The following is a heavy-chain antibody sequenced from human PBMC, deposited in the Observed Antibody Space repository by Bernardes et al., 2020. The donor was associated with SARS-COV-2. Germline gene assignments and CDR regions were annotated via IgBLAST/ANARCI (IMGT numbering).Heavy chain of an antibody. J-gene: IGHJ5*02. CDR2: INYSGST. Sequence: SETLSLTCTVSGGPISSYYWSWIRQRPGKGLEWIGYINYSGSTNYNPSVKSRVTISVDTSKNQFSLKLSSVTAADTAVYYCARGGYSGSLHWIDPWCQGTLFTVSS. CDR1: GGPISSYY. D-gene: IGHD5-12*01. V-gene: IGHV4-59*01. CDR3: ARGGYSGSLHWIDP.